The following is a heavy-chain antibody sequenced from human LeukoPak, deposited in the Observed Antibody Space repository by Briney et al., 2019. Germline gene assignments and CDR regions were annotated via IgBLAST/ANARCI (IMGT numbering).Heavy chain of an antibody. CDR2: ISYDGTNE. D-gene: IGHD2-15*01. J-gene: IGHJ6*02. Sequence: GRSLRLSCAASGFTLKNYAQHWVRQAPGKGLEWVAVISYDGTNENYADSVRGQFTISRDNSNNMVYLQMNSLRAEDTAVYYCARDYRYCSGSRCFERSRGMDVWGQGTTVTVSS. CDR1: GFTLKNYA. CDR3: ARDYRYCSGSRCFERSRGMDV. V-gene: IGHV3-30*04.